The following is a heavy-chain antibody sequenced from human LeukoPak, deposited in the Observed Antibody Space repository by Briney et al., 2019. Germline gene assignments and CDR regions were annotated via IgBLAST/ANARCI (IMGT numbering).Heavy chain of an antibody. CDR1: GFTFSSYS. V-gene: IGHV3-48*01. CDR2: MSDSSSLI. D-gene: IGHD1-26*01. CDR3: ARWGTTTN. Sequence: GGSLRLSCAASGFTFSSYSMNWVRQAPGKGLEWISYMSDSSSLIHYADSVKGRFTISRDNAKNSLYLQMNSLRADDTAVYYCARWGTTTNWGQGTLVTVSS. J-gene: IGHJ4*02.